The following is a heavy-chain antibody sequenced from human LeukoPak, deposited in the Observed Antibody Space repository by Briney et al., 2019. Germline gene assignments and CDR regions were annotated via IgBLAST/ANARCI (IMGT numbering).Heavy chain of an antibody. CDR3: AKDRGPYTDY. J-gene: IGHJ4*02. V-gene: IGHV3-23*01. CDR1: GFTFSSYA. CDR2: ISGSGSST. Sequence: GGSLRLSCAASGFTFSSYAMSWVRQAPGKGLEWVSGISGSGSSTYYADSVKGRFTISRDNSKNTLYLQMNSLRAEDTAVYYCAKDRGPYTDYWGQGTLVTVSS. D-gene: IGHD3-16*01.